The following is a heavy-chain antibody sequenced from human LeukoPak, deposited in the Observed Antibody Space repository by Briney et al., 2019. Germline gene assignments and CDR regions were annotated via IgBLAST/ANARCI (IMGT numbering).Heavy chain of an antibody. J-gene: IGHJ4*02. Sequence: SETLSLTCAVYGGSFSDYYWSWIRQPPGKGLEWIGEINHSGSTNYNPSLKSRVTISVDTSKNQFSLKLSSVTAADTAVYYCARGGKGFSSGWPRRFDYWGQGTLVTVSS. CDR2: INHSGST. D-gene: IGHD6-19*01. CDR3: ARGGKGFSSGWPRRFDY. CDR1: GGSFSDYY. V-gene: IGHV4-34*01.